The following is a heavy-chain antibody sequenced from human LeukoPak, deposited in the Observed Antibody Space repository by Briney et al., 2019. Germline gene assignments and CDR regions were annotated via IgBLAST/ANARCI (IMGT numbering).Heavy chain of an antibody. Sequence: GGSLRLSCAASGFTFSGSAMHWVRQASGKGLEWVGRIRSKANSYATAYAASVKGRFTISRDDSKNTAYLQMNSLKTEDTAVYYCTRRDSSGYYYFDYWGQGTLVTVSS. CDR2: IRSKANSYAT. J-gene: IGHJ4*02. CDR3: TRRDSSGYYYFDY. V-gene: IGHV3-73*01. D-gene: IGHD3-22*01. CDR1: GFTFSGSA.